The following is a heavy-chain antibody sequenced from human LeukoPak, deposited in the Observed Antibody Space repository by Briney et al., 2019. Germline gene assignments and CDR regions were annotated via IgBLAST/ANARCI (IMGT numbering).Heavy chain of an antibody. J-gene: IGHJ4*02. CDR2: INHSGST. D-gene: IGHD1-26*01. Sequence: TSETLSLTCAVYGGSFSGYYWSWIRQPPGKGLEWIGEINHSGSTNYNPSLKSRVTISVDTSKNQFSLKLSSVTAADTAVYYCTRESGAFSPFGFWGQGTLLTVSS. CDR1: GGSFSGYY. V-gene: IGHV4-34*01. CDR3: TRESGAFSPFGF.